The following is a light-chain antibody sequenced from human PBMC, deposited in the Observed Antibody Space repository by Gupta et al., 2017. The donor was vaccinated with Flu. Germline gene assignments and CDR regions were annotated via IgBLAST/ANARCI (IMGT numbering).Light chain of an antibody. CDR3: CSYAGTYTWV. CDR2: DVS. J-gene: IGLJ3*02. CDR1: SSDVGAYDY. V-gene: IGLV2-11*01. Sequence: QSALTQPRSVSGSPGQSVTISCTGTSSDVGAYDYVSWHQHHPGKAPKLIIYDVSKRPAGVPDRFSGSTSGNTASLTISGLQAEEEADYYCCSYAGTYTWVFGGGTKLTVL.